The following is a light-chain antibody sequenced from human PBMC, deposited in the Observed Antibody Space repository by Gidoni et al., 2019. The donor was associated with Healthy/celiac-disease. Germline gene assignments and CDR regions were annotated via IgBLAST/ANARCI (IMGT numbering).Light chain of an antibody. Sequence: EIVLTQSPGTLSLSPGERATLSCSASQSVSSIYLAWYQQKPGQAPRLLIYGASSRATGIPDRCSGSGSGTDFTLTISRLEPEDFAVYYCQQYGSSPETFGGGTKVEIK. V-gene: IGKV3-20*01. CDR3: QQYGSSPET. CDR2: GAS. CDR1: QSVSSIY. J-gene: IGKJ4*01.